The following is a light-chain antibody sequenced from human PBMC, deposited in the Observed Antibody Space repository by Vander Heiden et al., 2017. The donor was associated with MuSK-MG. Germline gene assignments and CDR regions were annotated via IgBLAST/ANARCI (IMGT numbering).Light chain of an antibody. CDR2: AAS. CDR1: QSVSSSY. CDR3: QQDGRSLYT. V-gene: IGKV3-20*01. Sequence: EIVLTQSPGTLSLSPGERATLPCRASQSVSSSYLAWYQQKPGQAPRLLIYAASSRTTGIPDRFSGSGSGADFTLTISRLEPEDFAVYYCQQDGRSLYTFGQGTKLEIK. J-gene: IGKJ2*01.